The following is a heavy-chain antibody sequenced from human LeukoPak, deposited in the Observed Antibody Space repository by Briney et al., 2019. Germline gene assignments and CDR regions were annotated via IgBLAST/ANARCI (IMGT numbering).Heavy chain of an antibody. CDR3: ASSTAAAGMLN. Sequence: KASETLSLTCTVSGGSISSGGYYWSWIRQHPGKGLEWIGYIYYSGSTYYNPSLKSRVTISVDTSKNQFSLKLSSVTAADTAVYYCASSTAAAGMLNWGQGTLVTVSS. D-gene: IGHD6-13*01. J-gene: IGHJ4*02. CDR1: GGSISSGGYY. V-gene: IGHV4-31*03. CDR2: IYYSGST.